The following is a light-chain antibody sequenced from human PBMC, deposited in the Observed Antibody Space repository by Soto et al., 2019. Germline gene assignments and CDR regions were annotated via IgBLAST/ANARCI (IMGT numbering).Light chain of an antibody. CDR2: GAS. CDR3: QQYNDWLWT. CDR1: QSVNSN. Sequence: EIVMTQSPATLSVSPGERATLSCRASQSVNSNLAWYQQKPGQAPRLLIYGASTRATGIPARIGGSGSGTEFTLTISSLQSEDFAVYYCQQYNDWLWTFGQGTKVEIK. V-gene: IGKV3-15*01. J-gene: IGKJ1*01.